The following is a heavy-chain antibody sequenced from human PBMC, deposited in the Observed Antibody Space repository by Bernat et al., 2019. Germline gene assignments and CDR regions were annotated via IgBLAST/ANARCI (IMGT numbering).Heavy chain of an antibody. CDR3: ARDPGLRYRGDAFDI. J-gene: IGHJ3*02. V-gene: IGHV4-59*01. D-gene: IGHD3-9*01. CDR1: GGSISSYY. Sequence: QVQLQESGPGLVKPSETLSLTCTVSGGSISSYYWSWIRQPPGKGLEWIGYIYYSGSTNYNPSLKSRVTISVDTSKNQFSLKLSSVTAADTAVYYCARDPGLRYRGDAFDIWGQGTMVTVSS. CDR2: IYYSGST.